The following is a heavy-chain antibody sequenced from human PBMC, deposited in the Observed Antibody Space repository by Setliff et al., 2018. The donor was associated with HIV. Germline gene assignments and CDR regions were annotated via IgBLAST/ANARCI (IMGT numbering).Heavy chain of an antibody. J-gene: IGHJ6*03. CDR1: RDSITGRW. D-gene: IGHD2-21*01. CDR3: ARQGRGWSFYYYYMDV. Sequence: SETLSLTCTVSRDSITGRWLSWIRQPPGKGLEWTGNIYHNGFANYNPSLKSRLTISVDTSKNQVSLKLSSVTAADTAVYYCARQGRGWSFYYYYMDVWGKGTTVTVSS. CDR2: IYHNGFA. V-gene: IGHV4-59*08.